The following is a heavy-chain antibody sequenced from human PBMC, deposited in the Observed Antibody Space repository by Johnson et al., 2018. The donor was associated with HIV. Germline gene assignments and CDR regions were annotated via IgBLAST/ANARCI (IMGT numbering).Heavy chain of an antibody. Sequence: QVQLVESGGGLVQPGGSLRLSCAASGFSFDDYAINWVRQAPGTGLEWVAVMSYYVSNKNYSDSVKGRFTISRDNSKNTLYLQMNSLRAEDTAVYYCATSTASDAFDIWGQGTMVTVSS. J-gene: IGHJ3*02. D-gene: IGHD1-1*01. CDR1: GFSFDDYA. V-gene: IGHV3-30*03. CDR2: MSYYVSNK. CDR3: ATSTASDAFDI.